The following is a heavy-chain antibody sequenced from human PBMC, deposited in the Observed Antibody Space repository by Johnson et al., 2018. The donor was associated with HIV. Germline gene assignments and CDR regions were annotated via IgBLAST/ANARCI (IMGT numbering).Heavy chain of an antibody. CDR3: AKGLAVSPWADAFDI. CDR2: ISYDGSNK. D-gene: IGHD6-19*01. CDR1: GFTFSSYG. V-gene: IGHV3-30*18. Sequence: QVQLVESGGGVVQPGRSLRLSCAASGFTFSSYGMHWVRQAPGKGLEWVAVISYDGSNKYYADSVKGRFTISRDNSKNTLYLQMNSLRAEDTAVYYCAKGLAVSPWADAFDIWGQGTMVTVSS. J-gene: IGHJ3*02.